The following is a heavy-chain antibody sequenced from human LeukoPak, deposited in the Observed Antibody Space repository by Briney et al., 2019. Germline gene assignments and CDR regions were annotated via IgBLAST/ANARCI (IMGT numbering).Heavy chain of an antibody. CDR3: ARSEDAYKQGH. J-gene: IGHJ4*01. Sequence: SSETLSLTCAVYGGSLSGYYWRWIRQPPGKGLEWIGEIHPSGSTDYNPSLKGRVTISVDTSKNQFSLKVSSVTAADTAVYYCARSEDAYKQGHWGHGTLVTVSS. V-gene: IGHV4-34*01. CDR2: IHPSGST. CDR1: GGSLSGYY. D-gene: IGHD5-24*01.